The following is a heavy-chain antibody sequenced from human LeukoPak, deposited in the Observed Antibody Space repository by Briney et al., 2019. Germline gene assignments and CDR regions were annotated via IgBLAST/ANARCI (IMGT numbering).Heavy chain of an antibody. CDR2: ISWDGGST. Sequence: QPGGSLRLSCAASGFTFDDYAMHWVRQAPGKGLEWVSLISWDGGSTYYADSVKGRFTISRDNSKNSLYLQMNSLRAEDTALYYCAALSSSRLNYYYYMDVWGKGTTVTVSS. D-gene: IGHD6-6*01. CDR1: GFTFDDYA. CDR3: AALSSSRLNYYYYMDV. J-gene: IGHJ6*03. V-gene: IGHV3-43D*03.